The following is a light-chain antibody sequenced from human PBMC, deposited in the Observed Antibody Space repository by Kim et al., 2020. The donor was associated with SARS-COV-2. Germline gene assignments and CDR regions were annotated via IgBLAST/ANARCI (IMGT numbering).Light chain of an antibody. V-gene: IGKV3-20*01. CDR3: QQYGSSPRYT. J-gene: IGKJ2*01. CDR1: QSVSSSY. Sequence: EIVLTQSPGTLSLSPGERATLSCRASQSVSSSYLAWYQQKPGQAPRLLIYGASSRATGIPDRFSGSGPGTDFTLTISRLEPEDFAVYYCQQYGSSPRYTFGQGTKLEI. CDR2: GAS.